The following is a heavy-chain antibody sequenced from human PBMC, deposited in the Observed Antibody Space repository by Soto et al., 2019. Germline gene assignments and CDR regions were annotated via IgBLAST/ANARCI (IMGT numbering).Heavy chain of an antibody. V-gene: IGHV4-4*02. J-gene: IGHJ4*02. D-gene: IGHD1-7*01. CDR1: GGSISSNNW. CDR2: IYHSGST. CDR3: ARDVPLELAVEDY. Sequence: QVQLQESGPGLVKPSGTLSLTCAVSGGSISSNNWWSWVRQPPGKGLEWIGVIYHSGSTNYNPSLKSRVTISVDKSKNQFSLNLTSVTVADTAVYYCARDVPLELAVEDYWGQGTLVTVSS.